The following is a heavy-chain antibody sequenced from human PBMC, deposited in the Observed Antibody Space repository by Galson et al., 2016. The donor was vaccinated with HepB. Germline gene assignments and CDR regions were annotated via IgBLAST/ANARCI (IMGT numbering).Heavy chain of an antibody. V-gene: IGHV3-13*01. CDR2: IETSGAT. CDR1: GFTFSIHD. CDR3: TRGKSLWTMPWNYGLDV. J-gene: IGHJ6*04. D-gene: IGHD2-2*01. Sequence: SLRLSCAASGFTFSIHDMHWVRQATGKGLEWVSAIETSGATYYPDSVKGRFTISRENGENSLYLQMDSLRAGDTAVYYCTRGKSLWTMPWNYGLDVWGKGTTVTVSS.